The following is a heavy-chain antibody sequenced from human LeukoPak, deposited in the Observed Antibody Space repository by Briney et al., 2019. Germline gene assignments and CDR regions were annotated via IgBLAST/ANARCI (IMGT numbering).Heavy chain of an antibody. CDR2: ISAYNGNT. CDR1: GYTFTSYG. V-gene: IGHV1-18*01. D-gene: IGHD3-22*01. Sequence: ASVKVSCKASGYTFTSYGISWVRQAPGQGLEWMGWISAYNGNTNYAQKLQGRVTMTTDTSTSTAYMELRSLRSDDTAVYYCARGAHYYDSSGCYWFDYWGQGTLVTVSS. J-gene: IGHJ4*02. CDR3: ARGAHYYDSSGCYWFDY.